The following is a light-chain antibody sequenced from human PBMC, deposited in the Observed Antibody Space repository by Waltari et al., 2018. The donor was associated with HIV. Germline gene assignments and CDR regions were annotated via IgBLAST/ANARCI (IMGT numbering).Light chain of an antibody. CDR3: QQSNSLPFT. CDR2: AAT. J-gene: IGKJ3*01. V-gene: IGKV1-12*01. CDR1: QGISDW. Sequence: DIQLTQSPSFVSASVGDEVTITWRAGQGISDWVAWYQQHPNRAPKLLIFAATKLHSGVPSRFSGWGYGTNFSLTISRLQPEDFATYFCQQSNSLPFTFGPGTQVDVK.